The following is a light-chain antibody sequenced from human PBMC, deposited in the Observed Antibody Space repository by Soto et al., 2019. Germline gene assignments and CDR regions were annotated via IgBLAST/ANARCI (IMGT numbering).Light chain of an antibody. CDR1: QSVSSGY. V-gene: IGKV3-11*01. CDR3: QQRSNWPPNT. CDR2: GAS. Sequence: EIVLTQSPGTLSLSPGDGATLSCRASQSVSSGYLAWYQQKPGQAPRLLIYGASNRATGIPARFSGSGSGTDFTLTISSLEPEDFAVYYCQQRSNWPPNTFGQGTKLEIK. J-gene: IGKJ2*01.